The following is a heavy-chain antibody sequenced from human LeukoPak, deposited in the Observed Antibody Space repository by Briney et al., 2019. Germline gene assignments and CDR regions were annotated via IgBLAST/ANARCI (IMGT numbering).Heavy chain of an antibody. D-gene: IGHD5-18*01. V-gene: IGHV4-39*01. Sequence: SETLSLTCTVSGGSISSNDYYWGWIRQSPGKGLEWLGSVYYTGSTFHNPSLKSRLTTSVDVSKNQVSLRLTSVTAADTAMYYSARGAALVTDKYFDYWGHGTLVTVSS. J-gene: IGHJ4*01. CDR2: VYYTGST. CDR1: GGSISSNDYY. CDR3: ARGAALVTDKYFDY.